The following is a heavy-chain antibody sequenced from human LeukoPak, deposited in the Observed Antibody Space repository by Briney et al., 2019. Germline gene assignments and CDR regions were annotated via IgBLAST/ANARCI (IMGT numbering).Heavy chain of an antibody. V-gene: IGHV4-59*11. CDR1: GGPITSHS. J-gene: IGHJ5*02. Sequence: SETLSLTCTVSGGPITSHSWSWIRQPPGKGLEWIGYIFYSGHTNYNPSLRSRVTISVDTSKTQFSLRLTSVTAADTAVYFCARDTDRISSPGSWFDPWGQGTLVTVSS. CDR2: IFYSGHT. D-gene: IGHD2/OR15-2a*01. CDR3: ARDTDRISSPGSWFDP.